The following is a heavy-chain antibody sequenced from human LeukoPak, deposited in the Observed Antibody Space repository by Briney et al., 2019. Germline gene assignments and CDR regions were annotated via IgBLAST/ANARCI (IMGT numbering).Heavy chain of an antibody. CDR3: ARDCSSISCYTDAFDI. CDR1: GYTFTSYG. J-gene: IGHJ3*02. Sequence: GASVKVSCKASGYTFTSYGISWVRQAPGQGLEWMGWISAYNGNTNYAQKLQGRVTMTTDTSTSTAYMGLRSLRSDDTAVYYCARDCSSISCYTDAFDIWGQGTMVTVSS. V-gene: IGHV1-18*01. D-gene: IGHD2-2*02. CDR2: ISAYNGNT.